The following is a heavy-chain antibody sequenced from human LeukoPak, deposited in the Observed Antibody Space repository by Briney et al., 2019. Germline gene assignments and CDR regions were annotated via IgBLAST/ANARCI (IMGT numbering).Heavy chain of an antibody. D-gene: IGHD6-13*01. Sequence: ASVKVSCKTSGYTFTSSDLNWVRQAAGQGLEWMGWINPNIGRTGYAQKFQGRVTMTADTSIRTAYMELRSLRFDDTAVYYCARGRSGLAAAGTYDYWGQGTLITVSS. CDR2: INPNIGRT. CDR1: GYTFTSSD. V-gene: IGHV1-8*01. CDR3: ARGRSGLAAAGTYDY. J-gene: IGHJ4*02.